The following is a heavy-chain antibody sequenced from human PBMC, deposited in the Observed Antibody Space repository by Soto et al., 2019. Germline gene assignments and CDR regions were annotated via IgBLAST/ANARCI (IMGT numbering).Heavy chain of an antibody. J-gene: IGHJ5*02. CDR1: GYTFTSYG. Sequence: GATVKVSCKASGYTFTSYGISSVRQAPGQGLEWMGWISAYNGNTNYAQKLQGRVTMTTDTSTSTAYMELRSLSSDDTAVYNCARAKPQEDIVVVPAAQSTGFDPWGQGTLVTVSS. V-gene: IGHV1-18*01. CDR3: ARAKPQEDIVVVPAAQSTGFDP. D-gene: IGHD2-2*01. CDR2: ISAYNGNT.